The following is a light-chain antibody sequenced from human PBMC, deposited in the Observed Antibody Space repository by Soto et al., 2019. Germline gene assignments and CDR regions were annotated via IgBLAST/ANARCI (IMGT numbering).Light chain of an antibody. V-gene: IGKV1-5*03. CDR1: QSISSW. CDR2: KAS. J-gene: IGKJ4*01. Sequence: DIQMTQSPSTLSASVGDRVTITCRASQSISSWLAWYQQKPGKAPNLLIYKASSLESGVPSRFSGFGSGTEYTVTCSRLHPDDFATCCCQPYNSYPLTFVGGTKVEIK. CDR3: QPYNSYPLT.